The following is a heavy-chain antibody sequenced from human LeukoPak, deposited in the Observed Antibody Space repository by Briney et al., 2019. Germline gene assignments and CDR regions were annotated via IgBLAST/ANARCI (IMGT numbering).Heavy chain of an antibody. Sequence: GSSVKVSCKASGGTFSSYAISWVRQAPGQGLEWMRGIIPIFGTANYAQKFQDRVTITRDTSASTAYMELSSLRSEDTAVYYCARGTDYGDYAGYWGQGTLVTVSS. J-gene: IGHJ4*02. CDR3: ARGTDYGDYAGY. CDR1: GGTFSSYA. CDR2: IIPIFGTA. V-gene: IGHV1-69*05. D-gene: IGHD4-17*01.